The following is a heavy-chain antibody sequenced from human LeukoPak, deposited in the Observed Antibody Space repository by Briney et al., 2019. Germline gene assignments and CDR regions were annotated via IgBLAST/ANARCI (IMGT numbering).Heavy chain of an antibody. CDR2: ICYDGSNK. J-gene: IGHJ4*02. Sequence: GGALRLSCAASGFTFSRYGMHGVRQAPGKGLEWGAVICYDGSNKYYAESVKGRFTISRDNSKNTLNLQMNSLRDEDTAVYYCAKDGARYLLTYYFEYWGQGTLVTVSS. CDR3: AKDGARYLLTYYFEY. V-gene: IGHV3-30*02. D-gene: IGHD3-9*01. CDR1: GFTFSRYG.